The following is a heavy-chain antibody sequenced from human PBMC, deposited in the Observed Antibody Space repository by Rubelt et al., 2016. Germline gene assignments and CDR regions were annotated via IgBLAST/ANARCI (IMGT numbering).Heavy chain of an antibody. CDR3: ERGGYDCWSGYTNGGMDA. Sequence: QVQLQQWGAGLLKPSETLSLTCAVYGGSFSGYYWSWIRQPPGKGLEWIGEINHSGRTNYNPSLVVRVPHSGARSKDPFCLQLGVVTSEATAAYYCERGGYDCWSGYTNGGMDAWGQGTTVTVS. V-gene: IGHV4-34*01. J-gene: IGHJ6*02. CDR1: GGSFSGYY. CDR2: INHSGRT. D-gene: IGHD3-3*01.